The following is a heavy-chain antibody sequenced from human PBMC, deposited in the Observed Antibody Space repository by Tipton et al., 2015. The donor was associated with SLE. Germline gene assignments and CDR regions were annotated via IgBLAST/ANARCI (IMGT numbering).Heavy chain of an antibody. V-gene: IGHV4-61*08. CDR3: ARVDTPMDFDY. Sequence: GLVKPSETLSLTGTVSGASVSSGDYYWSWIRQPPGKGLEWIGYIYSSGSTNYNPSLKSRVTISLDTSKNQFSLKLSSVTAADTAVYYCARVDTPMDFDYWSHGTLVTVSS. J-gene: IGHJ4*01. CDR2: IYSSGST. CDR1: GASVSSGDYY. D-gene: IGHD5-18*01.